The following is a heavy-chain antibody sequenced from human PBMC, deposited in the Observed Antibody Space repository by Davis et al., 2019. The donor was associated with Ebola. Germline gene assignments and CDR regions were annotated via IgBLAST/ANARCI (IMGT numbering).Heavy chain of an antibody. J-gene: IGHJ4*02. Sequence: AASVKVSCKASRGTLSSYAIRWVRQAPGQGLEWMGRIIPILGIANYAQKFQGRVTITADKSTSTAYMELSSLRSEDTAVYYCAREGRNYFDYWGQGTLVTVSS. V-gene: IGHV1-69*04. CDR2: IIPILGIA. CDR1: RGTLSSYA. CDR3: AREGRNYFDY. D-gene: IGHD2-15*01.